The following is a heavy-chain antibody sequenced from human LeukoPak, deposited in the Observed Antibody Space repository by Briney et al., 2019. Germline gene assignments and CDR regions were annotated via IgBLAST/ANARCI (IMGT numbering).Heavy chain of an antibody. D-gene: IGHD6-19*01. J-gene: IGHJ4*02. CDR1: GGSISSYY. CDR2: IYYSGST. CDR3: ARDSSSGWEFDY. V-gene: IGHV4-59*12. Sequence: KASETLSLTCTVSGGSISSYYWSWIRQPPGKGLEWIGYIYYSGSTNYNPSLKSRVTISVDTSENQFSLKLSSVTAADTAVYYCARDSSSGWEFDYWGQGTLVTVSS.